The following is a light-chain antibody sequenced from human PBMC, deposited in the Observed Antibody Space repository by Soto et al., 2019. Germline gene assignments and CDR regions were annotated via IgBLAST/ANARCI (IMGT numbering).Light chain of an antibody. J-gene: IGKJ4*01. CDR3: QQRSNWPPGT. CDR2: GAS. Sequence: EIVLTQSPGTLSLSPGERATLSCRASQSVSSNYLAWYQQKPGQAPRLLIYGASSRATGIPDRFSGSGSGTDFTLTISSLEPEDFAVYYCQQRSNWPPGTFGGGTKVDIK. V-gene: IGKV3D-20*02. CDR1: QSVSSNY.